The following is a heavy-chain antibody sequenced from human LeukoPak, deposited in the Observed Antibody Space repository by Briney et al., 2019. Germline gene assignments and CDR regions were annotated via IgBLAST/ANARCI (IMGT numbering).Heavy chain of an antibody. Sequence: GASVKVSCKASGYTFTGYYMHWVRQVPGQGLEWMGWINPNSGGTNYAQKFQGRVTMTRDTSISTAYMELSRLRSDDTAVYYCARDLWELLLSGTGDAFDIWGQGTMVTVSS. CDR2: INPNSGGT. V-gene: IGHV1-2*02. CDR1: GYTFTGYY. J-gene: IGHJ3*02. CDR3: ARDLWELLLSGTGDAFDI. D-gene: IGHD1-26*01.